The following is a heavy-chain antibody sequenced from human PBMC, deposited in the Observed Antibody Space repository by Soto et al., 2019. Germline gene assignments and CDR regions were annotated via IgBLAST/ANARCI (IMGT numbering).Heavy chain of an antibody. J-gene: IGHJ4*02. V-gene: IGHV3-15*07. CDR1: GFTFSNAW. D-gene: IGHD2-15*01. Sequence: PGGSLRLSCAASGFTFSNAWMNWVRQAPGKGLEWVGRIKSKTDGGTTDYAAPVKGRFTISRDDSKNTLYLQMNSLKTEDTAVYYFPTDKRWWSATYFSDYWGQGTLVTVSS. CDR3: PTDKRWWSATYFSDY. CDR2: IKSKTDGGTT.